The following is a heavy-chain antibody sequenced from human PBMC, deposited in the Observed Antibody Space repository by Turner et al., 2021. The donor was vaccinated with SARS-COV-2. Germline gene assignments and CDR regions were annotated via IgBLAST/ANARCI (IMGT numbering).Heavy chain of an antibody. V-gene: IGHV3-9*01. D-gene: IGHD3-22*01. CDR2: ISWNRGTI. J-gene: IGHJ3*02. CDR1: GFPFDDYA. Sequence: EVQLVESGGGLVQPGRSLRLSCAASGFPFDDYAMHWVRQAPGKGLEWVSGISWNRGTIGYADSVKGRFTISRDNAKNSLYLQMNSLRAEDTALYYCAKDKSAEDYYDSSGYYGGGAFDIWGQGTMVTVSS. CDR3: AKDKSAEDYYDSSGYYGGGAFDI.